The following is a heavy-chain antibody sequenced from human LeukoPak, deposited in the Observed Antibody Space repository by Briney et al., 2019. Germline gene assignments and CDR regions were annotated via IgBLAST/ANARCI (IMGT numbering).Heavy chain of an antibody. D-gene: IGHD6-19*01. Sequence: PSETLSLTCAVSAYSINSGYYWGWTRPPPRKGLEWIGTIYHSGSTYYNPSLKIRVTISVATSKNQFSLKLRSVTAAETAVYYWARGHSSGWSGYWGEGTLVTVSS. CDR2: IYHSGST. V-gene: IGHV4-38-2*01. CDR1: AYSINSGYY. CDR3: ARGHSSGWSGY. J-gene: IGHJ4*02.